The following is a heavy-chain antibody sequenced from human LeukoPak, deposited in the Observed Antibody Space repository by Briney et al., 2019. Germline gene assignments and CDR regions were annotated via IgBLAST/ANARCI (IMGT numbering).Heavy chain of an antibody. J-gene: IGHJ4*02. CDR3: ATRRVGATHFDY. D-gene: IGHD1-26*01. CDR1: GGSISSYY. CDR2: IYYSGST. V-gene: IGHV4-59*08. Sequence: SETLSLTCTVSGGSISSYYWSWIRQPPGKGLEWIGYIYYSGSTNYNPSLKSRVTMSVDTSKNQFSLKLSSVTAADTAVYYCATRRVGATHFDYWGQGTLVTVSS.